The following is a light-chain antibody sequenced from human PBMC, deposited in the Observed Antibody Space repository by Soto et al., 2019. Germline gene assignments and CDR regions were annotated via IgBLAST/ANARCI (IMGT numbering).Light chain of an antibody. CDR3: QQYGSSPRST. J-gene: IGKJ5*01. CDR1: QSFGSSY. CDR2: GQX. V-gene: IGKV3-20*01. Sequence: EVVLTQSPGTLLLSTGERATMPXRASQSFGSSYLAWYQEKPGHAPRLXXXGQXSRATGIPDRFSGSGSGKDFTLTISRLEPEDFAVYDCQQYGSSPRSTFGQGTRLEIK.